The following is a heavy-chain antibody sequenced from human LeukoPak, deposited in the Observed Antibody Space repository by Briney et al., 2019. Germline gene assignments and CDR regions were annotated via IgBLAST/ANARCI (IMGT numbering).Heavy chain of an antibody. CDR2: MNIDGSSI. D-gene: IGHD6-13*01. J-gene: IGHJ5*02. V-gene: IGHV3-74*01. CDR1: GFTFGDYW. Sequence: GGSLRLSCAASGFTFGDYWMYWFRQAPGEGLVWVSRMNIDGSSISYADSVKGRFTMSRDNAKNTLYLQMNSLRVEDTAVYYCARAGGGDSRMAYDPWGQGTLVTVSS. CDR3: ARAGGGDSRMAYDP.